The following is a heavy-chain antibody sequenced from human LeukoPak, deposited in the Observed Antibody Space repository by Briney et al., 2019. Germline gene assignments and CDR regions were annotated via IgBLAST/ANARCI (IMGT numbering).Heavy chain of an antibody. J-gene: IGHJ4*02. CDR2: ISGSGGGSGGST. D-gene: IGHD6-13*01. CDR3: AKHRSGIAASGSNY. CDR1: GFTFSSYS. Sequence: GGSLRLSCAASGFTFSSYSMNWVRQAPGKGLEWVSVSVISGSGGGSGGSTYYADSAKGRFTISRDDSKNTLYLQMNNLRVEDTAVYYCAKHRSGIAASGSNYWGQGTLVSVSS. V-gene: IGHV3-23*01.